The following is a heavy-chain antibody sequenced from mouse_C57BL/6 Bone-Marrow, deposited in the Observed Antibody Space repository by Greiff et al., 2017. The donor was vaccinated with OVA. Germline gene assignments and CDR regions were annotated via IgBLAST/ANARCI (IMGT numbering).Heavy chain of an antibody. Sequence: QVQLQQSGPELVKPGASVKISCKASGYTFTDYYINWVKQRPGQGLEWIGWIFPGSGSTYYNEKFKGKATLTVDKSSSTAYMLVCSLTSEDSAVYFCARDYYGTNWFAYWGQGTLVTVSA. CDR2: IFPGSGST. J-gene: IGHJ3*01. V-gene: IGHV1-75*01. CDR1: GYTFTDYY. D-gene: IGHD1-1*01. CDR3: ARDYYGTNWFAY.